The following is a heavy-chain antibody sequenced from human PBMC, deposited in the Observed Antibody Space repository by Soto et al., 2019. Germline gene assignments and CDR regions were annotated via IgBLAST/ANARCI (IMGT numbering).Heavy chain of an antibody. J-gene: IGHJ1*01. Sequence: QIQLVQSGAEVKKPGASVKVSCKVSGYKFTSYGINWVRQAPGQGLEWMGWVTAYNDNVKYAEKYQGRVTMTADTATTTAYTESWDQIPDDTAGFYCARDDFWRGYTQDHWCQGTLVTVAS. CDR3: ARDDFWRGYTQDH. V-gene: IGHV1-18*01. CDR1: GYKFTSYG. D-gene: IGHD3-3*01. CDR2: VTAYNDNV.